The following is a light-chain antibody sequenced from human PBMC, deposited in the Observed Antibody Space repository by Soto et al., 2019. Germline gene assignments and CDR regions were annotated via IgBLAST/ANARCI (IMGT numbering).Light chain of an antibody. Sequence: EILLTQSPATLSVSPGERVTLSCRASQSVEINLDWYQQKPGQAPRLLIYGASTRATDMPGRFSGRGSGTEFTLTINSLQSEDFEVYYCQQYRNWPRTFGQGTKVDIK. CDR3: QQYRNWPRT. CDR1: QSVEIN. J-gene: IGKJ1*01. CDR2: GAS. V-gene: IGKV3-15*01.